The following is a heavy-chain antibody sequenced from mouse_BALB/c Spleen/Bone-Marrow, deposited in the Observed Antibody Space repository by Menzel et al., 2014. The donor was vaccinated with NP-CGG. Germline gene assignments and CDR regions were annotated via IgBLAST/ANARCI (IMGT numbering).Heavy chain of an antibody. J-gene: IGHJ4*01. D-gene: IGHD1-1*01. CDR3: AREGRGYYGSSGAAMDY. CDR1: GFSLTSYG. V-gene: IGHV2-9*02. CDR2: IWASGST. Sequence: VQLQQSGPGLVAPSQSLSITCTVSGFSLTSYGVHWVRQPPGKGLEWLGVIWASGSTSYNSALMSRLSINQDNSKSQVFLKLNSLQTDDTATYYCAREGRGYYGSSGAAMDYWGQGTSVTVSS.